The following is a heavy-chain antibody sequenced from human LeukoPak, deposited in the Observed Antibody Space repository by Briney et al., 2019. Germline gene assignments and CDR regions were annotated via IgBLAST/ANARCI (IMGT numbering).Heavy chain of an antibody. CDR2: ISGSGGST. D-gene: IGHD5-12*01. V-gene: IGHV3-23*01. CDR1: GFTFSSYA. J-gene: IGHJ4*02. Sequence: PGGSLRLSCAASGFTFSSYAMSWVRQAPGKGLEWVSSISGSGGSTYYADSVKGRFTISRDNSKNTLYLQMNSLRAEDTAVYYCARGPSGYHNTGGQGTLVTVSS. CDR3: ARGPSGYHNT.